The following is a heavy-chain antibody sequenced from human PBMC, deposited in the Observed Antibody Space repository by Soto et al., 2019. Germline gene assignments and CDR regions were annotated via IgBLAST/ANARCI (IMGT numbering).Heavy chain of an antibody. CDR1: GFTFSSYS. CDR3: ARGIRDYYDSSGYYSDY. D-gene: IGHD3-22*01. J-gene: IGHJ4*02. V-gene: IGHV3-21*01. CDR2: LSSGGSYI. Sequence: GGSLRLSCAASGFTFSSYSMNWVRQAPGKGLEWVSSLSSGGSYIYYADSVKGRFTISRDNAKNSLYLQMNSLRAEDTAVYYCARGIRDYYDSSGYYSDYWGQGTLVTVSS.